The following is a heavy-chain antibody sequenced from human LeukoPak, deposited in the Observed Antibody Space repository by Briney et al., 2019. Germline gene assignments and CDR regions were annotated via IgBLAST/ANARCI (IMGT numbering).Heavy chain of an antibody. CDR1: GCTFSSYW. J-gene: IGHJ6*02. CDR2: IEQDGSEK. CDR3: AKDFRVVVPAAKGYYYYGMDV. Sequence: GGSLRLSCAGSGCTFSSYWMSWVRQAPGKGLEWVANIEQDGSEKYYVDSVKGRFTISRDNAKNSLYLQMNSLRAEDTALYYCAKDFRVVVPAAKGYYYYGMDVWGQGTTVTVSS. V-gene: IGHV3-7*03. D-gene: IGHD2-2*01.